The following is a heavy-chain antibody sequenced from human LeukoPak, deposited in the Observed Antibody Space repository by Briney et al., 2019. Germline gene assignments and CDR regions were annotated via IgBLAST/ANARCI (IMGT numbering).Heavy chain of an antibody. CDR1: GYTFTSYY. V-gene: IGHV1-69*13. J-gene: IGHJ6*02. CDR2: IIPIFGTA. CDR3: ARDRGLEVVAATYLHYYGMDV. D-gene: IGHD2-15*01. Sequence: SVKVSCKASGYTFTSYYMHWVRQAPGQGLEWMGGIIPIFGTANYAQKFQGRVTITADESTSTAYMELSSLRSEDTAVYYCARDRGLEVVAATYLHYYGMDVWGQGTTVTVSS.